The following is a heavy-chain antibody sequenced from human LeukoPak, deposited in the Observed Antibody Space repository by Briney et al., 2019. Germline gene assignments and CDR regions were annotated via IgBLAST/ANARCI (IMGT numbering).Heavy chain of an antibody. D-gene: IGHD2-15*01. J-gene: IGHJ4*02. CDR2: IIPNFGTA. CDR3: ASGYCSGGSCEYYFDY. CDR1: GGTFSSYA. Sequence: SVKVSCKASGGTFSSYAISWVRQAPGQGLEWMGGIIPNFGTANHAQKFQGRVTITADESTSTAYMELSSLRSEDTAVYYCASGYCSGGSCEYYFDYWGQGTLVTVSS. V-gene: IGHV1-69*13.